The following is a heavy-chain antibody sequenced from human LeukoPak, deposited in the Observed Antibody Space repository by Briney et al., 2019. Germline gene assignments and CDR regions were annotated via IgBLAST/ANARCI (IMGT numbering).Heavy chain of an antibody. Sequence: GESLKISCKGSGYSFSSYWIGWVRQMPGKGLEWMGIIYPSDSDTRYSPSFQGQVTISADKSIGTAYLQWNSLKASDTAMYYCARQTSRYYGSGSSAYYYNDYYFYAMDVWGQGTPVTVSS. CDR2: IYPSDSDT. CDR3: ARQTSRYYGSGSSAYYYNDYYFYAMDV. CDR1: GYSFSSYW. J-gene: IGHJ6*02. D-gene: IGHD3-10*01. V-gene: IGHV5-51*01.